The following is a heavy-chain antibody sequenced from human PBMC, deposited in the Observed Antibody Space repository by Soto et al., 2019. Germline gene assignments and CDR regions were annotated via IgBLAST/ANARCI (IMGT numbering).Heavy chain of an antibody. J-gene: IGHJ5*02. CDR1: GGSISSSNYY. CDR2: IYYSGNT. Sequence: QLQLQESGPGLVKPSETLSLTCTVSGGSISSSNYYWGWIRQPPGKGLEWIGSIYYSGNTYYNPSLKSRVTISEDTSKNQLSLKLTSVTAADTAMYYCARHEDIFGSGGIGVFDPWGQGTLVTVSS. CDR3: ARHEDIFGSGGIGVFDP. D-gene: IGHD2-15*01. V-gene: IGHV4-39*01.